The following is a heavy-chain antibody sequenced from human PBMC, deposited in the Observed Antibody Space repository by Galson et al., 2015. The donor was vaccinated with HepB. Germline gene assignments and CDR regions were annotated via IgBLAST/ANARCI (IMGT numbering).Heavy chain of an antibody. CDR3: AKPAVTTWREGWYFDL. V-gene: IGHV3-23*01. CDR1: GFTFNNYA. Sequence: SLRLSCAASGFTFNNYAMSWVRQAPGKGLEWVSGISGNGGSTYYADSVKGRFTISRDNSRNTLHLRMNSLRAEDSALYYCAKPAVTTWREGWYFDLWGRGTLVTVSS. CDR2: ISGNGGST. D-gene: IGHD4-17*01. J-gene: IGHJ2*01.